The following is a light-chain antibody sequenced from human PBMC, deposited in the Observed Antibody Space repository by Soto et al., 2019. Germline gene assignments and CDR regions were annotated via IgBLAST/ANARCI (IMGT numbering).Light chain of an antibody. CDR2: GNS. J-gene: IGLJ3*02. CDR3: QSYDSSLNGWV. V-gene: IGLV1-40*01. CDR1: SCNIGAGYD. Sequence: QSVLTQPPSVSGAPGQRVTISCTGSSCNIGAGYDVHWYQQLPGTAPKLLIYGNSNRPSGVPDRFSGSKSGTSASLAITGLQAEDEADYYCQSYDSSLNGWVFGGGTKLTVL.